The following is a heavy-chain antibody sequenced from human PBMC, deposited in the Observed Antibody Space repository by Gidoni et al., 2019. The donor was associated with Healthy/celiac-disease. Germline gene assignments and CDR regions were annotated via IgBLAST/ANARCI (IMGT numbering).Heavy chain of an antibody. Sequence: QVQLQESGPGLVKPSQTLSLTCTVSGGSISSGGYYWSWIRQHPGKGLEWIGYIYYSGRTYYNPSLKSRVTISVDTSKNQFSLKLSSVTAADTAVYYCARGPLDYYDSSGYYPGAAFDIWGQGTMVTVSS. CDR2: IYYSGRT. J-gene: IGHJ3*02. D-gene: IGHD3-22*01. V-gene: IGHV4-31*03. CDR3: ARGPLDYYDSSGYYPGAAFDI. CDR1: GGSISSGGYY.